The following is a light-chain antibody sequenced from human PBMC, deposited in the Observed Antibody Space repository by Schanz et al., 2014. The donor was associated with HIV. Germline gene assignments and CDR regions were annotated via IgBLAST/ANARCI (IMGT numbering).Light chain of an antibody. Sequence: SALTQPASVSGSPGQSITISCTGTSSDVGGYKYVSWYQQYPGKAPKLIIFDVDNRPSGVSWRFSASKSGNTASLTISGLQAEDEADYYCCSYTTSSTLVFGGGTKLTVL. V-gene: IGLV2-14*01. CDR2: DVD. CDR1: SSDVGGYKY. CDR3: CSYTTSSTLV. J-gene: IGLJ2*01.